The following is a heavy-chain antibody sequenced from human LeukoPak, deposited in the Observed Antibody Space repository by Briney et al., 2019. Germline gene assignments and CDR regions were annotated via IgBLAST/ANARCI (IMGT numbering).Heavy chain of an antibody. D-gene: IGHD2-15*01. Sequence: GGSLRLSCAASGFTVSNNYMRWVRQAPGKGLECVSLIYSNGRTDYTDSVKGRFSISRDNSKNTMYLQMNSLRAEDTAMYYCARDVGPWGQGTLVTVSS. CDR2: IYSNGRT. CDR3: ARDVGP. V-gene: IGHV3-53*01. J-gene: IGHJ5*02. CDR1: GFTVSNNY.